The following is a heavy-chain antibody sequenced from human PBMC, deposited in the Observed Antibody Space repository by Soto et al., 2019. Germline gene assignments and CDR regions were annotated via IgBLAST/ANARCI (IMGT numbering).Heavy chain of an antibody. D-gene: IGHD4-17*01. V-gene: IGHV4-39*01. CDR2: IFSTGTT. J-gene: IGHJ4*02. CDR3: ARHDYGEVFSY. Sequence: SETLSLTCSVSGDSISSSTYYWGWIRRPPGKGLEWIATIFSTGTTHYNPSLKSRVTISVDTSRNQFSLTVRSVTAADTAMYNCARHDYGEVFSYWGQGTLVPVSS. CDR1: GDSISSSTYY.